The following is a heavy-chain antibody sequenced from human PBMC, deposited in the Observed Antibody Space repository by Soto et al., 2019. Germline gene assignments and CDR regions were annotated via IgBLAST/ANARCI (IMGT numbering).Heavy chain of an antibody. J-gene: IGHJ4*02. CDR3: AKDAPGSGWLSDY. CDR1: GFTFSIYA. D-gene: IGHD3-22*01. CDR2: IGGSGGGT. V-gene: IGHV3-23*01. Sequence: VGSLRLSCAASGFTFSIYAMSWVRQAPGKGLEWVSTIGGSGGGTTYADFVRGRFTVSRDNSRNTLYLQMNSLRAEDTAIYYCAKDAPGSGWLSDYWGRGTLVTVSS.